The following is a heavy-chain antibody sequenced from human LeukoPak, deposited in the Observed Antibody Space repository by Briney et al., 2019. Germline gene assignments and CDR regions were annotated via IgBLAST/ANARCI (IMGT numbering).Heavy chain of an antibody. Sequence: GGSLRLSCAASGFAVSSNYMSWVRQAPGKGLEWISVIYSGDNTDYADSVKGRFTISRDNSKNMLYLQMNSLRAEDTAVYYCARDLLAAPGMDVWGQGTTVTVSS. CDR3: ARDLLAAPGMDV. CDR2: IYSGDNT. V-gene: IGHV3-53*01. CDR1: GFAVSSNY. D-gene: IGHD6-13*01. J-gene: IGHJ6*02.